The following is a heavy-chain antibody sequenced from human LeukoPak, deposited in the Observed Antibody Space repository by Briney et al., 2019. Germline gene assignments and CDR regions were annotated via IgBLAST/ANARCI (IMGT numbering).Heavy chain of an antibody. CDR1: GGTFSSYA. CDR2: IIPIFGTA. J-gene: IGHJ3*02. V-gene: IGHV1-69*13. D-gene: IGHD2-15*01. CDR3: ARTGLNAFDI. Sequence: GASVKVSCKASGGTFSSYAISWVRQAPGQGLEWMGGIIPIFGTANYAQKFQGRVTITADESTSAAYMELSSLRSEDTAVYYCARTGLNAFDIWGQGTMVTVSS.